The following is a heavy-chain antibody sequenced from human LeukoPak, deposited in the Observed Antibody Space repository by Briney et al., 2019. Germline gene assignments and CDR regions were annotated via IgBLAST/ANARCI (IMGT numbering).Heavy chain of an antibody. CDR3: ARGAGYCSSTSCLSGPDY. CDR2: INHSGST. D-gene: IGHD2-2*03. J-gene: IGHJ4*02. CDR1: GGSFSGYY. V-gene: IGHV4-34*01. Sequence: PSETLSLTCAVYGGSFSGYYWSWMRQPPGKGREWMGEINHSGSTNYNPSLKSRVTISVDTSKNQCSLKLSSATAADTAVYYCARGAGYCSSTSCLSGPDYWGQGTLVTVSS.